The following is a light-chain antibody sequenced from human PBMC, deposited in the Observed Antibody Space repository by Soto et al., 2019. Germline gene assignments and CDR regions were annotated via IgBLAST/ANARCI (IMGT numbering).Light chain of an antibody. J-gene: IGKJ1*01. CDR3: QQSYKNPRT. V-gene: IGKV1-39*01. CDR2: SSS. CDR1: ESISND. Sequence: DIQLTQSPSSLSASVGDRVSITCRASESISNDLNWYQQKPGKAPKLLIYSSSTLQGAVPSRFSGRGSGTDFTLTISGLQPEDSAFYWCQQSYKNPRTFGQGTNVEIK.